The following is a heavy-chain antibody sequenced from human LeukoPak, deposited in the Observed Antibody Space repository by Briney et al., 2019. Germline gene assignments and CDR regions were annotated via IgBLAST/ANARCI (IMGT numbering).Heavy chain of an antibody. D-gene: IGHD5-12*01. Sequence: ASVKVSCKASGYTFTIYAMHWVRQAPGQRLEWMGWINAGNGNTKYSQKFQGRVTITRDTSASTAYMELSSLRSEDTAVYYCARDHNIVAPFDYWGQGTLVTVSS. CDR3: ARDHNIVAPFDY. V-gene: IGHV1-3*01. J-gene: IGHJ4*02. CDR2: INAGNGNT. CDR1: GYTFTIYA.